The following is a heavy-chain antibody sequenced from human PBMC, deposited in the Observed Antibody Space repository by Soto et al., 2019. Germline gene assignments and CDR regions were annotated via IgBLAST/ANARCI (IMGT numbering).Heavy chain of an antibody. CDR1: GFTFSGYA. CDR2: ISYDGSNK. Sequence: GGSLRLSCSASGFTFSGYAMHWVRQAPGKGLEWVAIISYDGSNKYYADSVKGRFTISRDNSKNTLYLQMNSLRAEDTAVYYCARGVVAAHYWGQGTLVTVSS. J-gene: IGHJ4*02. CDR3: ARGVVAAHY. D-gene: IGHD2-15*01. V-gene: IGHV3-30*04.